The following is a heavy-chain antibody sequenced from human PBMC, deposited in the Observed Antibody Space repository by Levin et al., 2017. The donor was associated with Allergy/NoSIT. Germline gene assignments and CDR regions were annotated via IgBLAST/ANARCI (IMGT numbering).Heavy chain of an antibody. D-gene: IGHD3-10*01. J-gene: IGHJ4*02. CDR2: ISWNSGSI. CDR3: AKDLSGSYYKVPNSGFDY. CDR1: GFTFDDYA. Sequence: GGSLRLSCAASGFTFDDYAMHWVRQAPGKGLEWVSGISWNSGSIGYADSVKGRFTISRDNAKNSLYLQMNSLRAEDTALYYCAKDLSGSYYKVPNSGFDYWGQGTLVTVSS. V-gene: IGHV3-9*01.